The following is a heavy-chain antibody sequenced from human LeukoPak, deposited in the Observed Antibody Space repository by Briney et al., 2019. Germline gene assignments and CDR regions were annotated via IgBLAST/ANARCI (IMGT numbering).Heavy chain of an antibody. CDR3: ARRRVDSSGYDAFDI. J-gene: IGHJ3*02. Sequence: SQTLSLTCTVSGGSISSDYYYWSWIRQPAEMGLEWIGYIHYSGSTNYNPSLNSRVNILIDTSKNQFSLKLGSVTAADTAVYYCARRRVDSSGYDAFDIWGQGTMVTVSS. D-gene: IGHD3-22*01. CDR1: GGSISSDYYY. V-gene: IGHV4-61*10. CDR2: IHYSGST.